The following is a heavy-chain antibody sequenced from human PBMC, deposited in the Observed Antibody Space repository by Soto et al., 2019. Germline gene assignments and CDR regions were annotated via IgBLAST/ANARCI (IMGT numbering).Heavy chain of an antibody. CDR1: GGSFSGYY. J-gene: IGHJ6*02. Sequence: TETLSLTCAVYGGSFSGYYWSWIRQPPGKGLEWIGEINHSGSTNYNPSLKSRVTISVDTSKNQFSLKLSSVTAADTAVYYCARARYSSSSIRYYYGMDVWGQGTTVTVS. CDR3: ARARYSSSSIRYYYGMDV. CDR2: INHSGST. D-gene: IGHD6-6*01. V-gene: IGHV4-34*01.